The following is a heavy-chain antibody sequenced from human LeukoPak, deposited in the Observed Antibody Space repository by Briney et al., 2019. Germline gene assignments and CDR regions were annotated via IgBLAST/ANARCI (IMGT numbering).Heavy chain of an antibody. CDR3: AASSGFDY. J-gene: IGHJ4*02. V-gene: IGHV3-49*04. Sequence: GGSLRLSCTASGFTFGDYAMSWVRQAPGKGLEWVGYIRSRAYGGAAEYAASVKGRFTIARDDSKSIAYLQMSNLNTEDTAVYYCAASSGFDYWGQGTLVTVSS. D-gene: IGHD6-25*01. CDR1: GFTFGDYA. CDR2: IRSRAYGGAA.